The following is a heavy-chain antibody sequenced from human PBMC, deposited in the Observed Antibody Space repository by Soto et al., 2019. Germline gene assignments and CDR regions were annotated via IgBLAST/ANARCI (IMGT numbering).Heavy chain of an antibody. CDR3: ARDQPLSTTVTTDYYYGMDV. J-gene: IGHJ6*02. CDR1: GFTFSSYS. V-gene: IGHV3-21*01. Sequence: EVQLVESGGGLVKPGGSLRLSCAASGFTFSSYSMNWVHQAPGKGLEWVSSISSSSSYIYYADSVKGRFTISRDNAKNSLYLQMNSLRAEDTAVYYCARDQPLSTTVTTDYYYGMDVWGQGTTVTVSS. CDR2: ISSSSSYI. D-gene: IGHD4-17*01.